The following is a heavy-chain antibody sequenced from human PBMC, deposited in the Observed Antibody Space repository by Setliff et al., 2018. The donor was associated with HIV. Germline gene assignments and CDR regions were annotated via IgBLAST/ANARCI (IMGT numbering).Heavy chain of an antibody. Sequence: PSETLSLTCVVYGGSFSGYYWTWIRQPPGKGLEWIGEINHSGSTNYNPSLKSRVTISVDTSKNQFSLKLSSVTAADTAVYYCARDWVTRSNYYGSGSPWYFDFWGRGILVTVSS. CDR2: INHSGST. J-gene: IGHJ2*01. V-gene: IGHV4-34*01. D-gene: IGHD3-10*01. CDR1: GGSFSGYY. CDR3: ARDWVTRSNYYGSGSPWYFDF.